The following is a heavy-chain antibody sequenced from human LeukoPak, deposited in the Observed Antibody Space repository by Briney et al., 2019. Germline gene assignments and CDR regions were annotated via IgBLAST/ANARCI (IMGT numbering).Heavy chain of an antibody. V-gene: IGHV3-23*01. CDR1: GFTFSSYA. CDR3: AKDPHDYYDSSGFAEYFQH. J-gene: IGHJ1*01. CDR2: ISGSGGST. Sequence: PGGSLRLSCAASGFTFSSYAMSWVRQAPGKGLEWVSAISGSGGSTYYADSVKGRFTISRDDSKNTLYLQMNSLRAEDTAVYYCAKDPHDYYDSSGFAEYFQHWGQGTLVTVSS. D-gene: IGHD3-22*01.